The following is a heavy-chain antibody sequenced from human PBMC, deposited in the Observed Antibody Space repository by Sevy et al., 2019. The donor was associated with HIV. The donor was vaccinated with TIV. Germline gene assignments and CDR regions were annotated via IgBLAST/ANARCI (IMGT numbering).Heavy chain of an antibody. V-gene: IGHV1-69*13. CDR1: GGTFSSYA. Sequence: ASVKVSCKASGGTFSSYAISWVRQAPGQGLEWMGGIIHIFGTANYAQKFQGRVTITADESTSTAYMELSSLRSEDTAVYYCARTPSFREYYFDYWGQGTLVTVSS. CDR3: ARTPSFREYYFDY. D-gene: IGHD3-16*01. J-gene: IGHJ4*02. CDR2: IIHIFGTA.